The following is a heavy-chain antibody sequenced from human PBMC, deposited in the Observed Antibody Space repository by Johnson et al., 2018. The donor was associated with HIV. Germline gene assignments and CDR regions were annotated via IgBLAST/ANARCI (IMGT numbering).Heavy chain of an antibody. J-gene: IGHJ3*02. Sequence: VQLVESGGGVVQPGRSLRLSCAASGFTFSSYAMHWVRQAPGKGLEWVAVISYDGSNKYYADSVKGRFTISRDNSKNTLHRQMNRLRAEDTAVYYCARVTMIVVVMQAFDIWGQGTMVTVSS. CDR1: GFTFSSYA. D-gene: IGHD3-22*01. V-gene: IGHV3-30-3*01. CDR2: ISYDGSNK. CDR3: ARVTMIVVVMQAFDI.